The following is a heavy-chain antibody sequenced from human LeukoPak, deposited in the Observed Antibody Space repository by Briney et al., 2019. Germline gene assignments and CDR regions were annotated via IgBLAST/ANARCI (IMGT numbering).Heavy chain of an antibody. J-gene: IGHJ5*02. CDR2: ISSSSSYI. V-gene: IGHV3-21*01. CDR3: ASTSIAVAGTGWFDH. D-gene: IGHD6-19*01. CDR1: GFTFSSYS. Sequence: PGGSLRLSCAASGFTFSSYSMNWVRQAPGKGLEWVSSISSSSSYIYYADSVKGRFTISRDNAKNSLYLQMNSLRAEDTAVYYCASTSIAVAGTGWFDHWGQGTLVTVSS.